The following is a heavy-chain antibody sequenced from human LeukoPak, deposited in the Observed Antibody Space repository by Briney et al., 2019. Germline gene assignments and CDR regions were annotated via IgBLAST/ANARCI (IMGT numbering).Heavy chain of an antibody. V-gene: IGHV1-8*01. D-gene: IGHD3-22*01. J-gene: IGHJ4*02. Sequence: ASVKVSCKASGYTFTSYEINWVRQATGQGLAWMGWMNPDSGDTAYAQKFQGRITMTRTTSISTAYLDLSGLRSEDTAVYYCARGLGTYDSSDLTWPMISFWGQGTLVTVSS. CDR1: GYTFTSYE. CDR3: ARGLGTYDSSDLTWPMISF. CDR2: MNPDSGDT.